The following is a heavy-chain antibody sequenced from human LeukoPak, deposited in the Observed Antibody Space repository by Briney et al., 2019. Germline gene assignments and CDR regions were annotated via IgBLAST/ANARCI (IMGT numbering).Heavy chain of an antibody. CDR3: ARSDV. Sequence: GGSLRLSCAASGFTFSNYGIHWVRQAPGKGLEWVALIWYDGSNKYYADSVKGRFTISRDNPKNTLYLQMDSLRAEDTAVYFCARSDVWGQGTTVTVSS. V-gene: IGHV3-33*01. CDR2: IWYDGSNK. CDR1: GFTFSNYG. J-gene: IGHJ6*02.